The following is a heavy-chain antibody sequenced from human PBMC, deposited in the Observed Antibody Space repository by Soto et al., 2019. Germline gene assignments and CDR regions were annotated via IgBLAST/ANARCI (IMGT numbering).Heavy chain of an antibody. CDR1: GYTFTGYY. J-gene: IGHJ6*02. CDR3: AVVTGIAVSNYYYYYGMDV. V-gene: IGHV1-2*04. CDR2: INPNSGGT. D-gene: IGHD6-19*01. Sequence: ASVKVSCKASGYTFTGYYMHWVRQAPGQGLEWMGWINPNSGGTNYAQKFQGWVTMTRDTSISTAYMELSRLRSDDTAVYYCAVVTGIAVSNYYYYYGMDVWGQGTTVTV.